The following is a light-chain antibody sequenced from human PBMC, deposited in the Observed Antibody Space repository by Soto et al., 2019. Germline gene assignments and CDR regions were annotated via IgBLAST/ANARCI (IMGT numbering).Light chain of an antibody. J-gene: IGKJ1*01. CDR3: HQYYSTPRT. CDR2: WAS. Sequence: DIVMTQSPDSLAVSLGERATIDCKSSQSLLYSSNNRDYLTWYQQKPGQPPNLLIYWASTRKFGVPDRFSGSGSGTDFTLTISSLQAEDVAVYYCHQYYSTPRTFGHGTKVDNK. CDR1: QSLLYSSNNRDY. V-gene: IGKV4-1*01.